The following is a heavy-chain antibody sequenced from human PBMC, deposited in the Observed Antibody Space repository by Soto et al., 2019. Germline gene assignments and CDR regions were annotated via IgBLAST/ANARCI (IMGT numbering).Heavy chain of an antibody. D-gene: IGHD1-1*01. CDR1: GGSFTKNG. V-gene: IGHV1-69*01. Sequence: QVQLVQSGAEVKKPGSSVKVSCKASGGSFTKNGLSWVLQAPGQGLEWMGGITPKFGTANYAQKYQGRVTLSADASTSTFYMELSNLKSEDTAVFFCARSLPWDDSSVAPVDYWGKGTLITVSS. J-gene: IGHJ4*02. CDR2: ITPKFGTA. CDR3: ARSLPWDDSSVAPVDY.